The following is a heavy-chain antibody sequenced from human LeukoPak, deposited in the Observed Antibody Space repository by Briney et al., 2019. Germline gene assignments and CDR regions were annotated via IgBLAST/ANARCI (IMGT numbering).Heavy chain of an antibody. CDR3: AREAVAGLCLDY. V-gene: IGHV3-74*01. CDR1: GFTFSSYW. D-gene: IGHD6-19*01. Sequence: RGSLRLSCAASGFTFSSYWMHWVRQAPGKGLVWVSRINCDGSSTSYADSVKGRFTISRDNAKNTLYLQMNSLRAEDTAVYYCAREAVAGLCLDYWGQGTLVTVSS. CDR2: INCDGSST. J-gene: IGHJ4*02.